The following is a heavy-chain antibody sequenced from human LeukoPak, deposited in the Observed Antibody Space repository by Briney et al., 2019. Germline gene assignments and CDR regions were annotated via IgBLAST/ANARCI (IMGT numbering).Heavy chain of an antibody. Sequence: GGSLRLSCAASGFTFSSYGMHWVRQAPGKGLEWVAVIWYDGSNKYYADSVKGRFTISRDNSKNTLYLQMNSLRAEDTAVYYRAMIPGIAAAGSYWGQGTLVTVSS. CDR3: AMIPGIAAAGSY. CDR2: IWYDGSNK. J-gene: IGHJ4*02. D-gene: IGHD6-13*01. CDR1: GFTFSSYG. V-gene: IGHV3-33*01.